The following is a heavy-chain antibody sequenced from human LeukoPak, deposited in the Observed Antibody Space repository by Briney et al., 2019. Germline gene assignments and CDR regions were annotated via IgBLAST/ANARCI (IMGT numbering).Heavy chain of an antibody. Sequence: QPGGSLRLSCAVSGFTFSSYDMSWVRQAPGKGLEGVSAIGGSGSSTYYADSVKGRFTISRDNSKNTLYLQMNSLRAEDTAVYYCANPPVAGTVFYYGYWGQGTLVTVSS. D-gene: IGHD6-19*01. V-gene: IGHV3-23*01. J-gene: IGHJ4*02. CDR2: IGGSGSST. CDR1: GFTFSSYD. CDR3: ANPPVAGTVFYYGY.